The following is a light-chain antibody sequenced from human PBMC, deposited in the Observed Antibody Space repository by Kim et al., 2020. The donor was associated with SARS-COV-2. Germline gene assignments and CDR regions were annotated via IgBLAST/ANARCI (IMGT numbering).Light chain of an antibody. J-gene: IGKJ1*01. V-gene: IGKV1-39*01. CDR3: QQSYRTPPT. CDR2: AAS. Sequence: DIQMTQSPSSLSASVGDRVTITCRASQSISSYLNWYQQKPGKAPKLLIFAASSLQSGVPSRFSGSGSGTDFTLIISSLQPEDFATYYCQQSYRTPPTFGQGTKVDIK. CDR1: QSISSY.